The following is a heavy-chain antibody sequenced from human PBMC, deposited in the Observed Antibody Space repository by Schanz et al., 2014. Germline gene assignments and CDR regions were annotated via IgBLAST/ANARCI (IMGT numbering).Heavy chain of an antibody. CDR3: AKEWSPSF. J-gene: IGHJ4*02. V-gene: IGHV3-30*02. D-gene: IGHD1-26*01. Sequence: VQLVESGGGLVQPGRSLRLSCAASGFSFSGYGMHWVRQAPGKGLEWVAYIRFDASAKYYGDSVEGRFTISRDNSKNTLYLQMSSLRVEDTAVYYCAKEWSPSFWGQGTLVTVSS. CDR1: GFSFSGYG. CDR2: IRFDASAK.